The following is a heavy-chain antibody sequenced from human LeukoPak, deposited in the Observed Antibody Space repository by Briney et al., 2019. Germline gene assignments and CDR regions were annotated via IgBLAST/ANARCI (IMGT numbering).Heavy chain of an antibody. J-gene: IGHJ3*02. Sequence: GGSLRLSCAASGFSFTKYAMDWVRQASGKGLEWVAIISKDGGMRYYADSVKGRFTVSRDNSNNAVYLQMNSLKSEDTAVYYCAGEKFDIWGQGTMVTVSA. CDR3: AGEKFDI. V-gene: IGHV3-30*04. CDR2: ISKDGGMR. CDR1: GFSFTKYA.